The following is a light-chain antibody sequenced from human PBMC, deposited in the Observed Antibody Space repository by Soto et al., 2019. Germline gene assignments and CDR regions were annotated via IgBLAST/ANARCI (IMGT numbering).Light chain of an antibody. CDR3: QPYGTSLYT. Sequence: PGERATLSCRASQIISSTYLGWYQQKPGQAPRLLIYGASSRATGIPDRFSGSGSGTDFTLTISRLEPEDFAVYYCQPYGTSLYTFCQGTKLEIK. CDR1: QIISSTY. CDR2: GAS. J-gene: IGKJ2*01. V-gene: IGKV3-20*01.